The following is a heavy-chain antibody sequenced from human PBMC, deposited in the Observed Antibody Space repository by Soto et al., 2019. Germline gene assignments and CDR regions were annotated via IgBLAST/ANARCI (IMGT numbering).Heavy chain of an antibody. CDR3: ARAGQYYEASGYAN. CDR2: ISAYNGNS. J-gene: IGHJ4*02. D-gene: IGHD3-22*01. CDR1: GYSFATSG. V-gene: IGHV1-18*01. Sequence: QVKLVQSGAEVKKPGASIKVSCKASGYSFATSGMTWVRQAPGQGLEWVGWISAYNGNSNYDQNLQDRVTMNTDKSTNKAYLEFKNLRSEDSAVYYCARAGQYYEASGYANWGQGTLVTVSS.